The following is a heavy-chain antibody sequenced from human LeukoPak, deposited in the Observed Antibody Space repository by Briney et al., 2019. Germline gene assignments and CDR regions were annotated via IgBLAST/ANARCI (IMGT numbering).Heavy chain of an antibody. V-gene: IGHV3-53*01. D-gene: IGHD3-9*01. CDR3: ARVLSILTRVDY. CDR1: GFTVSSNY. Sequence: PGGSLRLSCAASGFTVSSNYMSWVRRAPGKGLEWVSVIYSGGSTYYADSVKGRFTISRDNSKNTLYLQMNSLRAEDTAVYYCARVLSILTRVDYWGQGTLVTVSS. J-gene: IGHJ4*02. CDR2: IYSGGST.